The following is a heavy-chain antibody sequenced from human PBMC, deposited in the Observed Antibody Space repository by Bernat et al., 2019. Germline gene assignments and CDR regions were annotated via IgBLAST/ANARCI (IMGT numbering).Heavy chain of an antibody. CDR3: ATGWYYYDSSAYSFDY. Sequence: QVQLVQSGAEVKKPGASVKVSCKASGYTFTSYGISWVRQAPGQGLEWMGWISAYNGNTNYAQKLQGRVTMTTDTSTSTAYMELRSLRSDDTTVYYCATGWYYYDSSAYSFDYWGQGTLVTVSS. CDR1: GYTFTSYG. V-gene: IGHV1-18*01. J-gene: IGHJ4*02. D-gene: IGHD3-22*01. CDR2: ISAYNGNT.